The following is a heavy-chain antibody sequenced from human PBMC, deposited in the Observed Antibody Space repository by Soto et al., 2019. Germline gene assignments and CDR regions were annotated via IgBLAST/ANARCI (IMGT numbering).Heavy chain of an antibody. V-gene: IGHV3-30*18. CDR2: ISYDGSNK. J-gene: IGHJ4*02. Sequence: GSLRLSCAASGFTFSSYGMHWVRQAQGKGLEWVAVISYDGSNKYYADSVKGRFTISRDNSKNTLYLQMNSLRAEDTAVYYCAKDVERYNWNPRSLDYWGQGTLVTVSS. CDR3: AKDVERYNWNPRSLDY. D-gene: IGHD1-20*01. CDR1: GFTFSSYG.